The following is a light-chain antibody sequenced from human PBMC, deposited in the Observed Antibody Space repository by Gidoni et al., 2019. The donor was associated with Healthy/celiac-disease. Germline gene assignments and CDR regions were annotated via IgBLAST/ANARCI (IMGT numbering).Light chain of an antibody. V-gene: IGKV3-20*01. CDR1: QSVSSSY. CDR2: GAS. J-gene: IGKJ5*01. CDR3: QQYGSSPVIT. Sequence: VLTLSPGTLSLSPGERPTLSCRASQSVSSSYLAWYQQKPGQAPRLLIYGASSRATGIPDRFSGSGSGTDFTLTISRLEPEDFAVYYCQQYGSSPVITFGQGTRLEIK.